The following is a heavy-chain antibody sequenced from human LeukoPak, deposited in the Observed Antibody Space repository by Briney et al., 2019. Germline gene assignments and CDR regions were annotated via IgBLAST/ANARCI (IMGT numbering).Heavy chain of an antibody. Sequence: PSETLSLTCTVSGGSISSYYWSWIRQPAGKGLEWIGRIYISATTNYNPSLKSRVTMSVDTSKNQFSLKLSSVTAADTAVYYCARDSATPYRYYMDVWGKGTTVTVSS. J-gene: IGHJ6*03. CDR1: GGSISSYY. V-gene: IGHV4-4*07. D-gene: IGHD2-2*01. CDR3: ARDSATPYRYYMDV. CDR2: IYISATT.